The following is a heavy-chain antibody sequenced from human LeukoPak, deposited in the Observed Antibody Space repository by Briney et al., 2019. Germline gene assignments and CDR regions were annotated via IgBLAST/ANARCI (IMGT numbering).Heavy chain of an antibody. J-gene: IGHJ6*03. Sequence: PGGSLRLSCAASGFTVSSNYMSWVRQAPGKGLEWVSVIYSGGSTYYADSVKGRFTISRDNSKNTLYLQMNSLRAEDTAVYYCARGSGEQQLVQNYYYYMDVWGKGTTVTVSS. CDR3: ARGSGEQQLVQNYYYYMDV. CDR1: GFTVSSNY. CDR2: IYSGGST. D-gene: IGHD6-13*01. V-gene: IGHV3-53*01.